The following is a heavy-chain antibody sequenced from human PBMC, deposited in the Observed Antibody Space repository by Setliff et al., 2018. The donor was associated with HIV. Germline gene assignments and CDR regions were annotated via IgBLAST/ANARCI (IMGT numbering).Heavy chain of an antibody. CDR1: GFTFSGYW. J-gene: IGHJ1*01. CDR2: INSDGSST. D-gene: IGHD6-19*01. CDR3: AGESSIAVAEYFQH. Sequence: PGGSLRLSCAASGFTFSGYWMHWVRQAPGKGLVWVSRINSDGSSTTYADSVKGRFTISRDNAKNTLYLQMNSLRAEDTAVYYCAGESSIAVAEYFQHWGQGTLVTVSS. V-gene: IGHV3-74*01.